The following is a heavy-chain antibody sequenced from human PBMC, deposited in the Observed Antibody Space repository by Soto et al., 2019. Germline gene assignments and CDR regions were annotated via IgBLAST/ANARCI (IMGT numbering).Heavy chain of an antibody. CDR1: GGSVESSSC. Sequence: SETLSLTCAVSGGSVESSSCWSWVRQAPGKVLEWIGEIYHSGTFNYNPSLASRVSVSVDKPTNQFSLNLNSVTAADTAVYYCVRSVPAATWAYNGMDVWGQGTTVTVSS. CDR3: VRSVPAATWAYNGMDV. J-gene: IGHJ6*02. V-gene: IGHV4-4*02. CDR2: IYHSGTF. D-gene: IGHD2-15*01.